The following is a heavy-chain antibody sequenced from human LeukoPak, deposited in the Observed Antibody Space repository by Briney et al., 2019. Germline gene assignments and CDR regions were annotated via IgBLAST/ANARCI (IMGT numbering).Heavy chain of an antibody. CDR2: INPNSGGT. V-gene: IGHV1-2*02. Sequence: ASVKVSFKTSGYTFTFQYLHWVRQAPGQGLEWMGWINPNSGGTKSAQKFQGRVIMTRDTSISTAYMELRRLSSDDTAVYYCARGRQLHLGELFPFAEFFQPWGQGTLVTVFS. J-gene: IGHJ1*01. CDR1: GYTFTFQY. CDR3: ARGRQLHLGELFPFAEFFQP. D-gene: IGHD3-16*01.